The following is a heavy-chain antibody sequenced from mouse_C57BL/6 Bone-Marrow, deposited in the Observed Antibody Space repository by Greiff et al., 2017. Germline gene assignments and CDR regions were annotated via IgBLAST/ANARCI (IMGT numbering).Heavy chain of an antibody. D-gene: IGHD2-5*01. CDR3: GRENYSNFGGFAY. CDR2: IDPSDSET. Sequence: VQLQQPGAELVRPGSSVKLSCKASGYTFTSYWMHWVKQRPIQGLEWIGNIDPSDSETHYNQKFKDKATLTVDKYSSTAYMQLSSLTSEDSAFYYGGRENYSNFGGFAYWGQGTLVTVSA. CDR1: GYTFTSYW. J-gene: IGHJ3*01. V-gene: IGHV1-52*01.